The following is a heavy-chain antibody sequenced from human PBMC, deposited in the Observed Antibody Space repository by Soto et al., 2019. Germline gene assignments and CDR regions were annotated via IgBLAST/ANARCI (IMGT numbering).Heavy chain of an antibody. CDR2: INAGNGDT. J-gene: IGHJ3*01. D-gene: IGHD3-22*01. Sequence: QVQLVQSGAEVKRPGASVKVSCKASGDPFNEYAMHWVRQAPGQSLEWMGWINAGNGDTKFSQKFQGRVTITRDTTSSTAYLEVWTLTSDDTAIYYCARGGYYDSGLYKGDLDVWGQGTFVTVSS. CDR1: GDPFNEYA. V-gene: IGHV1-3*01. CDR3: ARGGYYDSGLYKGDLDV.